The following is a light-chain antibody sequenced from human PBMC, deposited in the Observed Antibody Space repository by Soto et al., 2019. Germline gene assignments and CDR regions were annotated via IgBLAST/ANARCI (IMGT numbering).Light chain of an antibody. V-gene: IGKV3-15*01. Sequence: EIVMTQSPATLSVSPGERATLSCRASQSVSSNLAGYQQKPGQAPRLLIYGASTRATGISTRFSGSGSGTEFTLTISSLQSEDFALYYCQQYNNWPPYTFGQGTKLEIK. CDR2: GAS. CDR3: QQYNNWPPYT. CDR1: QSVSSN. J-gene: IGKJ2*01.